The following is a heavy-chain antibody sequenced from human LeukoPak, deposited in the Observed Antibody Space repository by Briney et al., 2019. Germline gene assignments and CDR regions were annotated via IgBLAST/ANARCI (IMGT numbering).Heavy chain of an antibody. V-gene: IGHV4-4*07. CDR3: ARDFNSGWYLLFGY. CDR1: GGSISSYY. D-gene: IGHD6-19*01. Sequence: SSETLSLTCTVSGGSISSYYWSWIRQPAGKGLEWIGRIYTSGSTNYNPSLKSRVTMSVDTSKNQFSLKLSSVTAADTAVYYCARDFNSGWYLLFGYWGQGTLVTVSS. CDR2: IYTSGST. J-gene: IGHJ4*02.